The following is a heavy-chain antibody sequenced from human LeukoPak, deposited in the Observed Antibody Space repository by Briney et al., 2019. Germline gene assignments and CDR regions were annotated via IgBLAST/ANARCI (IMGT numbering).Heavy chain of an antibody. D-gene: IGHD5-12*01. CDR1: GFTFSSYE. CDR3: AREGSGYDYFDY. Sequence: PGGALRLSCAASGFTFSSYEMNWVGQAPGKGVEGFSYISSSGSTIYYADSVNGPFTISRYNAKNSLYLQMNSLRAEDTAVYYCAREGSGYDYFDYWGQGTLVTVSS. V-gene: IGHV3-48*03. J-gene: IGHJ4*02. CDR2: ISSSGSTI.